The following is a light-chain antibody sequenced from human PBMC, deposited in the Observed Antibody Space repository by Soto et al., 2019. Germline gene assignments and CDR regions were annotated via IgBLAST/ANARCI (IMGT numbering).Light chain of an antibody. CDR2: SAS. CDR1: QSISDT. V-gene: IGKV3-15*01. J-gene: IGKJ1*01. Sequence: EIVMTQSPATLSLSPGGRATLSCRASQSISDTLAWYQQKPGQAPRLLIYSASRRATGFPARFSGSGSGTDFTLTISSLQSEDFAGYYCKQYNNWPWTFGQGTKVDIK. CDR3: KQYNNWPWT.